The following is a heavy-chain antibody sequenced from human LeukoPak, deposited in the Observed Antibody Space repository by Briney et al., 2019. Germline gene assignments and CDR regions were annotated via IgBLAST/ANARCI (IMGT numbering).Heavy chain of an antibody. Sequence: GASVKVSCKASGGTFSSYAISWVRQAPGQGLEWMGRIIPILGIANYAQKFQGRVTITADKSTNTAYMDLSSLRSEDTAVNYCASYDQQLSSFDYWGQGTLVTVSS. CDR3: ASYDQQLSSFDY. CDR1: GGTFSSYA. V-gene: IGHV1-69*04. D-gene: IGHD6-13*01. CDR2: IIPILGIA. J-gene: IGHJ4*02.